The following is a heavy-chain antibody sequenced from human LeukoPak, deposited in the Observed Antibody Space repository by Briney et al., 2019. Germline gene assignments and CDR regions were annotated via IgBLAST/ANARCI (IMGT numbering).Heavy chain of an antibody. Sequence: GRSLILSCAASGFTFDDYGMHWVRPAPGKGLERVSGISWNSGGIGYADSVKGRFTISRDNAKNSLYLQMNSLRAEDTALYYCAKDSEEGYCSSTSCSLGAFDIWGQGTMVTVSS. CDR2: ISWNSGGI. J-gene: IGHJ3*02. CDR3: AKDSEEGYCSSTSCSLGAFDI. D-gene: IGHD2-2*01. CDR1: GFTFDDYG. V-gene: IGHV3-9*01.